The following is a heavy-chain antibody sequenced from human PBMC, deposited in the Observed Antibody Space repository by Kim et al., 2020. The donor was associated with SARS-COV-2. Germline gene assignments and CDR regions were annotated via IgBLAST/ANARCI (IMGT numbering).Heavy chain of an antibody. D-gene: IGHD3-9*01. J-gene: IGHJ6*02. CDR2: ISYDGSNK. Sequence: GGSLRLSCAASGFTFSSYAMHWVRQAPGKGLEWVAVISYDGSNKYYADSVKGRFTISRDNSKNTLYLQMNSLRAEDTAVYYCARAPPQGGYDILDVWGQGTTVTVSS. V-gene: IGHV3-30-3*01. CDR1: GFTFSSYA. CDR3: ARAPPQGGYDILDV.